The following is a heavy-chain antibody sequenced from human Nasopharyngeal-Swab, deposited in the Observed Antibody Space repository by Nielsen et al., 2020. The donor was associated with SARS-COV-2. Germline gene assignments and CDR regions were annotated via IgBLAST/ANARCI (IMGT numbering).Heavy chain of an antibody. CDR2: INPRGGSR. CDR1: GYTLTFYY. Sequence: ASVEVSCKASGYTLTFYYMHGARQAPGQGLEGMGIINPRGGSRSYAQKFQGRVSMTRDTSTSTLYMNLSSLTSDDTAVYYCTRATYDMDVWGQGTTVTVSS. J-gene: IGHJ6*02. CDR3: TRATYDMDV. V-gene: IGHV1-46*01.